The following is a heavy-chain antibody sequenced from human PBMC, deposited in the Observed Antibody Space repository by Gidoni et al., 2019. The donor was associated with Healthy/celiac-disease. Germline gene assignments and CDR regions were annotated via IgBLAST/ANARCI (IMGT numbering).Heavy chain of an antibody. V-gene: IGHV3-23*01. D-gene: IGHD1-26*01. CDR3: ANYRIVGAFYDWFDP. CDR2: ISGSGGST. CDR1: GFTFSSYA. Sequence: EVQLLEPGGGLVQPGGSLILSCAASGFTFSSYAMSWVRQAPGKGLEWVSAISGSGGSTYYADSVKGRFTISRDNSKNTLYLQMNSLRAEDTAVYYCANYRIVGAFYDWFDPWGQGTLVTVSS. J-gene: IGHJ5*02.